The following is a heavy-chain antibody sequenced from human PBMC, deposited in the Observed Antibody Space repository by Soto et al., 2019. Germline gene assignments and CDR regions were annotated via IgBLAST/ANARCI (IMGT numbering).Heavy chain of an antibody. J-gene: IGHJ6*02. Sequence: EVQLVESGGGLVQPGGSLRLSCEASGFTFRNYDMHWVRQGTGKGLEWVSGISAAGDPDYADSVEGRFTISRENAQNSFFLQMSSLRVGDPAVYYCARTDRDFYGLEVWGQGTTVIVSS. V-gene: IGHV3-13*05. CDR3: ARTDRDFYGLEV. CDR2: ISAAGDP. CDR1: GFTFRNYD.